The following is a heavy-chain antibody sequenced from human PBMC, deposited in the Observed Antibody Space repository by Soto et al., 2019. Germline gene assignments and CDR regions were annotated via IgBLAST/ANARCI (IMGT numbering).Heavy chain of an antibody. Sequence: QVQLQQWGAGLLKPSETLSLTCAVNGGSFTGYYWSWVRQPPGKGLEWIGEIKDGGSTNYSPSLRSRVTISADTSKKQFSLKVPSVTAADTAVDYCARGQEGVVATHWDQGTLVTVSS. D-gene: IGHD2-15*01. V-gene: IGHV4-34*01. CDR1: GGSFTGYY. CDR3: ARGQEGVVATH. CDR2: IKDGGST. J-gene: IGHJ4*02.